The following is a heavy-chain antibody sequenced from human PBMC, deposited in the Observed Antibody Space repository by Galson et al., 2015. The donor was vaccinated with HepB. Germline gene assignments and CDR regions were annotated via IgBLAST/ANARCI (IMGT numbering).Heavy chain of an antibody. Sequence: SVKVSCKASGGTFSNSAISWVRQAPGQGLEWMGGIIPIFGTANYAQKFQGRVTITADESTSTAYMELSSLRSEDTAVYYCASDTYSSGWYGWGQGTLVTVSS. D-gene: IGHD6-19*01. CDR3: ASDTYSSGWYG. V-gene: IGHV1-69*13. CDR2: IIPIFGTA. J-gene: IGHJ4*02. CDR1: GGTFSNSA.